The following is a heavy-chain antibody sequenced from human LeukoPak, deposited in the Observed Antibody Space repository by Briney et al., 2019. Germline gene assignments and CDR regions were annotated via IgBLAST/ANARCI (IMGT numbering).Heavy chain of an antibody. Sequence: GESRKISSKVPGYIFTSYWIGWVRQMPGKGLEWMGTIYPGDSDTRYSPSFQGQVTISADKSISTAYLQWSSLKASDTVMYYCARRGSGYDFWGQGTLVTVSS. V-gene: IGHV5-51*01. J-gene: IGHJ4*02. CDR2: IYPGDSDT. CDR3: ARRGSGYDF. D-gene: IGHD5-12*01. CDR1: GYIFTSYW.